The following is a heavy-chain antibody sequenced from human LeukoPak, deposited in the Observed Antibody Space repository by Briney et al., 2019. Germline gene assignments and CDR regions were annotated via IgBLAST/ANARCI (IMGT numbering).Heavy chain of an antibody. CDR3: AHSDPDHYDTSGYAAAFDN. V-gene: IGHV2-5*02. CDR2: IYWDFNK. D-gene: IGHD3-22*01. J-gene: IGHJ3*02. CDR1: AFSLTTSGVG. Sequence: ESGPTLVNPTQTLTLTCTFSAFSLTTSGVGVGWIRQPPGKALEWLALIYWDFNKRYSPSLKGRLTITKDTSRNQVVLTMTNMDPVDTATYYCAHSDPDHYDTSGYAAAFDNWGQGTMVTVSS.